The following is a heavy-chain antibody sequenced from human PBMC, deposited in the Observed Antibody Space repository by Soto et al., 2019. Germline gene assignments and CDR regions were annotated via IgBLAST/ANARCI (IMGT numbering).Heavy chain of an antibody. CDR2: VHRSGAA. V-gene: IGHV4-38-2*02. J-gene: IGHJ4*02. D-gene: IGHD4-17*01. CDR3: ATHFYGAYVVDW. CDR1: GYSISTGYY. Sequence: SETLSLTCTVSGYSISTGYYWAWVRQSPGKGLEWIGSVHRSGAAYYNPSLKSRVTISIDTSKNQVSLKLSSVTAADTALYYCATHFYGAYVVDWWGQGTLVTVSS.